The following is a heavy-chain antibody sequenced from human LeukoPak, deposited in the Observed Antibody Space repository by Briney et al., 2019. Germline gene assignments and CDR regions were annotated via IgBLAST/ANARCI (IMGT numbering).Heavy chain of an antibody. Sequence: PGGSLRLSCAASGFTFSSYDMHWVRQAPGKGLEWVANIKQDGSEKYYVDSVKGRFTISRDNAKNSLHLQMNSLRAEDTAVYYCAVSGSYHWLFDYWGQGTLVTVSS. CDR3: AVSGSYHWLFDY. J-gene: IGHJ4*02. CDR2: IKQDGSEK. V-gene: IGHV3-7*01. CDR1: GFTFSSYD. D-gene: IGHD1-26*01.